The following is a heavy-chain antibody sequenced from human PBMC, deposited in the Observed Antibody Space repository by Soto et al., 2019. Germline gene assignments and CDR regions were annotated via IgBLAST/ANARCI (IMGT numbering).Heavy chain of an antibody. CDR2: ISSSSSTI. J-gene: IGHJ5*02. Sequence: GGSLRLSCAASGFTFSSYSMNWVRQAPGKGLEWVSYISSSSSTIYYADSVKGRFTTSRDNAKNSLYLQMNSLRDEDTAVYYCARELLWFGELLAQWGEYNWFDPWGQGTLVTVSS. D-gene: IGHD3-10*01. V-gene: IGHV3-48*02. CDR3: ARELLWFGELLAQWGEYNWFDP. CDR1: GFTFSSYS.